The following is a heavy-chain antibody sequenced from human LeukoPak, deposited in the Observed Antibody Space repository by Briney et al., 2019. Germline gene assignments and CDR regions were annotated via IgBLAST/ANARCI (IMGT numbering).Heavy chain of an antibody. CDR3: ARDTYYYDSSGGFDY. Sequence: GGSLRLSCAASGFTFDDYGMSWVRQAPGKGLEWVSGINWNGGSTGYADSVKGRFTISRDNAKNSLYLQMNSLRPEDTALYYCARDTYYYDSSGGFDYWGQGTLVTVSS. V-gene: IGHV3-20*04. CDR1: GFTFDDYG. CDR2: INWNGGST. J-gene: IGHJ4*02. D-gene: IGHD3-22*01.